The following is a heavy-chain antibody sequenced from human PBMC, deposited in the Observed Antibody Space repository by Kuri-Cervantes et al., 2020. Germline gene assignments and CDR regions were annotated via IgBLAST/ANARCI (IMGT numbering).Heavy chain of an antibody. D-gene: IGHD6-13*01. CDR2: IIPILGIA. J-gene: IGHJ5*02. CDR3: ASQYSSSWGGWFDP. CDR1: GGTFSSYT. V-gene: IGHV1-69*02. Sequence: SVKVSCKASGGTFSSYTISWVRQAPGQGLEWMGRIIPILGIANYVQKFQGRVTITADKSTSTAYMELSSLRSEDTAVYYCASQYSSSWGGWFDPWGQGTLVTVSS.